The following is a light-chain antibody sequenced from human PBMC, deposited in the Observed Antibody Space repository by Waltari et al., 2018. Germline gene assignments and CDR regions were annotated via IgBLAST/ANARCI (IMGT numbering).Light chain of an antibody. CDR2: EDN. V-gene: IGLV3-10*01. J-gene: IGLJ1*01. Sequence: SDELTQPPSASVSPGQTARITCSGDALPKTYANWYQQKSGQAPVVVIYEDNKRPSEIPERFSGSSSGTMATLTISGAQVEDEADYYCYSTDSSGLGVFGTGTKVTVL. CDR3: YSTDSSGLGV. CDR1: ALPKTY.